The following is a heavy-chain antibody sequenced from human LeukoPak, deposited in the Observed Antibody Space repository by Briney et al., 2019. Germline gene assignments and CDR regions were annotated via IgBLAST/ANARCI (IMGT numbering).Heavy chain of an antibody. J-gene: IGHJ4*02. D-gene: IGHD2-2*01. Sequence: PGGSLRLSCAASGFIFSSYWMSWVRQAPGKGLEWVAKVNPDGNEKYYVDSVRGRFTISKDNPKNSVYLQMDSLKAEDTAVYYCARGQYQLLWGKGALIIVS. CDR1: GFIFSSYW. V-gene: IGHV3-7*04. CDR2: VNPDGNEK. CDR3: ARGQYQLL.